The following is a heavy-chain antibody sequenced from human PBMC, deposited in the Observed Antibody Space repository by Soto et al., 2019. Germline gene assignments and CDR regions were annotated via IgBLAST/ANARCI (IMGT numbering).Heavy chain of an antibody. V-gene: IGHV4-34*01. CDR3: ARVGWYVSRGNDY. CDR1: GGSFSGYY. Sequence: QVQLQQWGAGLLKPSETLSLTCAVYGGSFSGYYWSWIRQPPGKGLEWNGEINHSGSTNYNPSLKSRVTISVDTSKNQFSLKLSSVTAADTAVYYCARVGWYVSRGNDYWGQGTLVTVSS. D-gene: IGHD3-16*01. CDR2: INHSGST. J-gene: IGHJ4*02.